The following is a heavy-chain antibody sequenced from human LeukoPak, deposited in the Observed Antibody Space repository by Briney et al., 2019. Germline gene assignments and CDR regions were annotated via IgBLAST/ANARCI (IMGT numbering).Heavy chain of an antibody. V-gene: IGHV3-53*01. CDR2: IYSGGST. Sequence: GGSLRLSCAASGFTVSSNYMSWVRQAPGKGLEWVSVIYSGGSTYYVDSVKGRFTISRDNSKNTLYLQMNSLRAEDTAVYYCARDMYYYDSSGYMDVWGQGTTVTVSS. J-gene: IGHJ6*02. CDR3: ARDMYYYDSSGYMDV. CDR1: GFTVSSNY. D-gene: IGHD3-22*01.